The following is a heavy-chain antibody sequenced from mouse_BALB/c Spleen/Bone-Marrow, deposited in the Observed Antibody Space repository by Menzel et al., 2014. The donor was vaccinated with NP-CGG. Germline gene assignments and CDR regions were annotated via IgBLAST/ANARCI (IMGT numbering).Heavy chain of an antibody. J-gene: IGHJ4*01. CDR3: ALLLRYYAMDY. CDR2: IDPANGNT. V-gene: IGHV14-3*02. CDR1: GFNIKDTY. Sequence: VQLKESGAELVKPGASVKLSCTASGFNIKDTYMHWVKQRPEQGLEWIGRIDPANGNTKYDPKFQGKATITADISSNTAYLQLSSLTSEDTAVYYCALLLRYYAMDYWGQGTSVTVSS. D-gene: IGHD1-1*01.